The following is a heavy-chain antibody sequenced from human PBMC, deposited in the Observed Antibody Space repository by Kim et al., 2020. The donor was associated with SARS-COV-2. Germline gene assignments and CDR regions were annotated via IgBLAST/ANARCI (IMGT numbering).Heavy chain of an antibody. V-gene: IGHV1-69*13. CDR1: GGTFSSYA. Sequence: SVKVSCKASGGTFSSYAISWVRQAPGQGLEWMGGIIPIFGTANYAQKFQGRVTITADESTSTAYMELSSLRSEDTAVYYCARVNSMTTVTTSAFDIWGQGTMVTVSS. J-gene: IGHJ3*02. CDR2: IIPIFGTA. D-gene: IGHD4-17*01. CDR3: ARVNSMTTVTTSAFDI.